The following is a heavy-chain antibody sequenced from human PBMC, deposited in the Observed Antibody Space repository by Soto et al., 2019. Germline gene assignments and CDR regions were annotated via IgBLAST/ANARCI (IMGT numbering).Heavy chain of an antibody. CDR1: GFTFSSYA. D-gene: IGHD5-18*01. V-gene: IGHV3-30*04. CDR3: ARDPGNTAMGFDY. Sequence: GGSLRLSCAASGFTFSSYAMHWVRQAPGKGLEWVAVISYDGSNKYYADSVKGRFTISRDNSKNTLYLQMNSLRAEDTAVYCCARDPGNTAMGFDYWGQGTLVTVSS. CDR2: ISYDGSNK. J-gene: IGHJ4*02.